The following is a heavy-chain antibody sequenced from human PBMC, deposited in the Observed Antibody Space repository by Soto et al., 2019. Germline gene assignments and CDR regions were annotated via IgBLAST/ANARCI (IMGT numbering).Heavy chain of an antibody. J-gene: IGHJ5*02. V-gene: IGHV1-69*13. CDR3: ARDRYCSGGSCRPGYNWFDP. D-gene: IGHD2-15*01. CDR2: IIPIFGTA. Sequence: SVNGSWKAAGGTFSSYSISWVRQAPGQGLEWMGGIIPIFGTANYAQKFQGRVTITADESTSTAYMELSSLRSEDTAVYYCARDRYCSGGSCRPGYNWFDPWGQGTLVTVSS. CDR1: GGTFSSYS.